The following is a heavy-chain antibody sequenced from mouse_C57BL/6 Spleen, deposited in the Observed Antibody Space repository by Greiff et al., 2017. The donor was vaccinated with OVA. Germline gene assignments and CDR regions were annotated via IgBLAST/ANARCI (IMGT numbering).Heavy chain of an antibody. CDR1: GYAFSSYW. Sequence: VQRVESGAELVKPGASVKISCKASGYAFSSYWMNWVKQRPGKGLEWIGQIYPGDGDTNYNGKFKGKATLTADKSSSTAYMQLSSLTSEDSAVYFAARSTTAQAHFDYWGQGTTLTVSS. V-gene: IGHV1-80*01. CDR2: IYPGDGDT. J-gene: IGHJ2*01. D-gene: IGHD3-2*02. CDR3: ARSTTAQAHFDY.